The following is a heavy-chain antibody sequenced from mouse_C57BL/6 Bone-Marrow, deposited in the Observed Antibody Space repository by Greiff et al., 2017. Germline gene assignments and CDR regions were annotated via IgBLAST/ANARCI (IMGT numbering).Heavy chain of an antibody. CDR1: GYTFTSYG. D-gene: IGHD3-1*01. CDR3: ARLGYPCLFAY. J-gene: IGHJ3*01. V-gene: IGHV1-81*01. Sequence: VQLVESGAELARPGASVKLSCKASGYTFTSYGISWVKQRTGQGLEWIGEIYPRSGNTYYNEKFKGKATLTADKSSSTAYMELRSLTSEDSAVYFCARLGYPCLFAYWGQGTLVTVSA. CDR2: IYPRSGNT.